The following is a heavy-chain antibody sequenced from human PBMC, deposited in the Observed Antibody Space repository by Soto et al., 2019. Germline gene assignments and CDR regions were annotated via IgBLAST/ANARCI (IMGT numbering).Heavy chain of an antibody. CDR1: GFTFSTYP. CDR3: AKDTLAIPRPLDV. Sequence: QVQLVESGGGVVQPGRSLRLSCAASGFTFSTYPMHWVRQPPGTGLEWVAVVSKDGGITFYADSVRGRFTVSRDNSKNTLYLHRNTVRPVDSAVYYCAKDTLAIPRPLDVWGQGTLVTVSA. CDR2: VSKDGGIT. V-gene: IGHV3-30*18. J-gene: IGHJ4*01. D-gene: IGHD2-21*01.